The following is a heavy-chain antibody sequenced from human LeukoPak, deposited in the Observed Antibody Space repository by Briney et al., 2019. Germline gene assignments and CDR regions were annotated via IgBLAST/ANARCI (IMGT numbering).Heavy chain of an antibody. CDR2: IYPGDSDP. Sequence: PGESLKISCRGSGFSFTTYWIGWVRQVPGKGLEWMGIIYPGDSDPRYSPSFQGQVTISADKSITNAYLPWSSLKASEAAMYYCARDRRNYYDSSGYPGYFDLWGRGTLVTVSS. V-gene: IGHV5-51*01. J-gene: IGHJ2*01. D-gene: IGHD3-22*01. CDR1: GFSFTTYW. CDR3: ARDRRNYYDSSGYPGYFDL.